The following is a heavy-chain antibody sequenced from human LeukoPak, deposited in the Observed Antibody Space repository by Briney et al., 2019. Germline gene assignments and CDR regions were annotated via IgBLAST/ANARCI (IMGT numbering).Heavy chain of an antibody. Sequence: SETLSLTCTVSGGSISSYYWSWARQPPGKGLEWIGYIYYSGSTNYNPSLKSRVTISVDTPKNQFSLKLSSVTAADTAVYYCARLNAFAYYFDYWGQGTLVTVSS. CDR1: GGSISSYY. J-gene: IGHJ4*02. CDR3: ARLNAFAYYFDY. CDR2: IYYSGST. V-gene: IGHV4-59*01.